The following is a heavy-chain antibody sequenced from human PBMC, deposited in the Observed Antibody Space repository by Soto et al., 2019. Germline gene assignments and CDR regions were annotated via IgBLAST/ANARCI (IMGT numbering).Heavy chain of an antibody. CDR2: ITGSSDYT. V-gene: IGHV3-23*01. CDR1: GFILSSYA. Sequence: GSLRLSCEASGFILSSYAMNWVRQAPGKGLQWVSSITGSSDYTSYIASVKGRFTISRDNSKNTLYLQMNSLRAEDTAVYFCATGPPNRAHYDLDYWRQGALLNVSS. J-gene: IGHJ4*02. D-gene: IGHD3-3*01. CDR3: ATGPPNRAHYDLDY.